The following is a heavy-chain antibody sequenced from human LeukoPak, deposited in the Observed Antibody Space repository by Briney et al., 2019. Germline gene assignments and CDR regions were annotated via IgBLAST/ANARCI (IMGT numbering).Heavy chain of an antibody. Sequence: SETLSLTCTVSGDSISTNSYYWNWIRQPPGKGLEWIGSIYHSGSTYYNSSLKSRATISVDTSKNQFSLKLSSVSAADTAVYYCARQYSSGWYLGYWGQGTLVTVSS. J-gene: IGHJ4*02. CDR1: GDSISTNSYY. D-gene: IGHD6-19*01. CDR2: IYHSGST. CDR3: ARQYSSGWYLGY. V-gene: IGHV4-39*01.